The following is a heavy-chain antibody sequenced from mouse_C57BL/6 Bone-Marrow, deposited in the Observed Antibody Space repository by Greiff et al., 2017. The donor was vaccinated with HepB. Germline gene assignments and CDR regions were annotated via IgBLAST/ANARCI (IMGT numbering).Heavy chain of an antibody. V-gene: IGHV1-7*01. Sequence: VQLVESGAELAKPGASVKLSCKASGYTFTSYWMHWVKQRPGQGLEWIGYINPSSGYTKYNQKFKDKATLTADKSFSTAYMQLSSLTYEDSAVYYCARYHYYGSSPFAYWGQGTLVTVSA. CDR1: GYTFTSYW. CDR2: INPSSGYT. CDR3: ARYHYYGSSPFAY. D-gene: IGHD1-1*01. J-gene: IGHJ3*01.